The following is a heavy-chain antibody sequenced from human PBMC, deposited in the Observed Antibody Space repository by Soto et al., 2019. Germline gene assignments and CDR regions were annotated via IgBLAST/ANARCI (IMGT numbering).Heavy chain of an antibody. CDR1: GFTFSTYS. CDR2: ISSSSTYI. D-gene: IGHD6-19*01. V-gene: IGHV3-21*01. J-gene: IGHJ5*02. CDR3: AKNRDSGWYPRRTFDP. Sequence: EVQLVESGGGLVKPGGSLRLSCAASGFTFSTYSMNWVRQAPGKGLEWVSSISSSSTYIYYADSVKGRFTISKDNAKNSLFLQMNSLAAEDTAVYYCAKNRDSGWYPRRTFDPWGQGTLVIVSS.